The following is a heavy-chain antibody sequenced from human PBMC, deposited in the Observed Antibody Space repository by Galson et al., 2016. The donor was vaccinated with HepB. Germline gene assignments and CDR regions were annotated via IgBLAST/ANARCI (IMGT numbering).Heavy chain of an antibody. D-gene: IGHD6-19*01. CDR1: GFSISIYS. V-gene: IGHV3-23*01. CDR3: AKISLVWYNSGWGGSFDI. CDR2: IRGSGTGT. Sequence: SLRLSCAASGFSISIYSMNWVRQAPGKGLEWVSAIRGSGTGTSYTDSVEGRFTISRDNSKNTLYLQMNSLRAEDAAVYYCAKISLVWYNSGWGGSFDIWGRGTMFTVSS. J-gene: IGHJ3*02.